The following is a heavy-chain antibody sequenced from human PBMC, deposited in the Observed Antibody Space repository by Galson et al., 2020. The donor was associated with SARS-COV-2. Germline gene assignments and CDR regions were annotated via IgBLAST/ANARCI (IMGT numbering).Heavy chain of an antibody. CDR3: ARDTSGYCSGGSCYLDAFDI. V-gene: IGHV3-30*04. CDR1: GFTFSSYA. Sequence: GGSLRLSCAASGFTFSSYAMHWVRQAPGKGLEWVAVISYDGSNKYYADSVKGRFTISRDNSKNTLYLQMNSLRAEDTAVYYCARDTSGYCSGGSCYLDAFDIWCQGTMVTVSS. D-gene: IGHD2-15*01. J-gene: IGHJ3*02. CDR2: ISYDGSNK.